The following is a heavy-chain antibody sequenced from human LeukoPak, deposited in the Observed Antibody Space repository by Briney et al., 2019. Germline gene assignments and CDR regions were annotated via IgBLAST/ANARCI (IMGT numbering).Heavy chain of an antibody. D-gene: IGHD1-26*01. J-gene: IGHJ4*02. CDR2: ISYDGSNN. CDR1: GFTFSSFG. V-gene: IGHV3-30*18. Sequence: PGGSLRLSCAASGFTFSSFGMHWVRQAPGKGLEWVALISYDGSNNYYADSVKGRFTISRDNSKNTLCLQMNSLRAEDTAVYYCAKRAVATNYFDYWGQGTLVTVSS. CDR3: AKRAVATNYFDY.